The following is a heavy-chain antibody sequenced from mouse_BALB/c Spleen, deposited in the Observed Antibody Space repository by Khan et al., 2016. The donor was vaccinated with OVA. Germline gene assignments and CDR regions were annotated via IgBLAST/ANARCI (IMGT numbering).Heavy chain of an antibody. CDR3: ARGGGGERFVY. CDR1: GYTFTDYT. CDR2: ISTYYGDV. V-gene: IGHV1S137*01. Sequence: QIQLVQSGAELVRPGVSVKISCKGSGYTFTDYTMHWVKQSHAKSLEWIGVISTYYGDVTYNQKFKGKATMTVDKSSNTAYMDLDRLTSEDSAIYYWARGGGGERFVYWGQGTLVTVSA. J-gene: IGHJ3*01.